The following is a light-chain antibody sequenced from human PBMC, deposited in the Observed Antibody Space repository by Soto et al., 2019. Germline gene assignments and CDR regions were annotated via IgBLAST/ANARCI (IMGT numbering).Light chain of an antibody. V-gene: IGKV1-5*01. CDR3: QQYKNYPFT. Sequence: DIHMTQSPSTLSASLGDRVSITCRASQSINSWLAWYQQKPGKAPKLLIYDASSLQSGVPSRFSGSESGAEFTLTISGLQPHHCANYYRQQYKNYPFTVGPGTKV. J-gene: IGKJ3*01. CDR1: QSINSW. CDR2: DAS.